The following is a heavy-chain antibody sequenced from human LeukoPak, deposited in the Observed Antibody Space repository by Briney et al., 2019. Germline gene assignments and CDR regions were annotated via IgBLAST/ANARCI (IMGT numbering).Heavy chain of an antibody. V-gene: IGHV3-30*02. J-gene: IGHJ4*02. D-gene: IGHD3-10*01. CDR1: GFTFSSYG. CDR3: AKGGYGSGSNFDY. Sequence: GGSLRLSCAASGFTFSSYGMHWVRQAPGKGLEWVAFIRYDGSSKYYADSVKGRFTISRDNSKNTLYLQTNSLRAEDTAVYYCAKGGYGSGSNFDYWGQGTLVTVSS. CDR2: IRYDGSSK.